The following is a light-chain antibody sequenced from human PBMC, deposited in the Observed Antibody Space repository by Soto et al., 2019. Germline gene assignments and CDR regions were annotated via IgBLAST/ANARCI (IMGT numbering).Light chain of an antibody. CDR2: DND. CDR1: SSNIGAGYD. CDR3: GTWDSSLSVGV. V-gene: IGLV1-51*01. J-gene: IGLJ2*01. Sequence: QSVLTQPPSVSGAPGQRVTISCTGSSSNIGAGYDVHWYQQLPGTAPKLLIYDNDKRPSGIPDRFSGSQSGTSATLGITGLQTGDDADYYCGTWDSSLSVGVFGGGTKLTVL.